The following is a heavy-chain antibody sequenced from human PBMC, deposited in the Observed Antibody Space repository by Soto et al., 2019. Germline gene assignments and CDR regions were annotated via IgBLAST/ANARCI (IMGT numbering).Heavy chain of an antibody. CDR1: GCSISSGDYY. J-gene: IGHJ4*02. Sequence: SETLSLTCTVSGCSISSGDYYWSWIRQPPGKGLEWIGYIYYSGSTYYNPPLTSRLAMSIDTSRNQFSLNLNSVTAADTAVYYCARANPHYDYIWGSPLTLFDYWGQGALVTVSS. V-gene: IGHV4-30-4*01. CDR2: IYYSGST. D-gene: IGHD3-16*01. CDR3: ARANPHYDYIWGSPLTLFDY.